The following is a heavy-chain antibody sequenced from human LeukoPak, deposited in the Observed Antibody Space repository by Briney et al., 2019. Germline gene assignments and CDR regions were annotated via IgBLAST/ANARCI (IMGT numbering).Heavy chain of an antibody. CDR2: IRQDGSEK. CDR1: GFTFSSYW. V-gene: IGHV3-7*01. Sequence: GGSLRLSCAASGFTFSSYWMSWVRQAPGKGLEWVANIRQDGSEKYYVDSVKGRFTISRDNAKNSLYLQMNSLRAEDTAVYYCARASIAAAVSYWGQGTLVTVSS. CDR3: ARASIAAAVSY. J-gene: IGHJ4*02. D-gene: IGHD6-13*01.